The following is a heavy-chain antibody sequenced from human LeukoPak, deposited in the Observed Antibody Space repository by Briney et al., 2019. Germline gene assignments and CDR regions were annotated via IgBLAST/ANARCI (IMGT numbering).Heavy chain of an antibody. J-gene: IGHJ2*01. CDR3: ARDRLGAYCGGDCPSRYFDL. D-gene: IGHD2-21*02. CDR1: GGSISSYY. CDR2: IYYSGST. V-gene: IGHV4-59*01. Sequence: PSETLSLTCTVSGGSISSYYWSWIRQPPGKGLEWIGYIYYSGSTNYNPSLKSRVTISVDTSKNQFSLKLSSVTAADTAVYYCARDRLGAYCGGDCPSRYFDLWGRGTLVTVSS.